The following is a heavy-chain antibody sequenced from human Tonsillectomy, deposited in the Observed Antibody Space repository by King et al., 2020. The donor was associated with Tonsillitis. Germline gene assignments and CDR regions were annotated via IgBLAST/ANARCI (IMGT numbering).Heavy chain of an antibody. CDR2: INNVGSHI. J-gene: IGHJ3*01. Sequence: VQLVESGGGLVKPGGSLRLSCTASGFSFSTYAMTWVRQAPGKGLEWISSINNVGSHIYYADSVRGRFTISRDNAKNSLFLQMNSLRAEDAAVYSCARPYCSVVRCYQRNDAFDRWGLGTLVTDSS. D-gene: IGHD2-15*01. CDR1: GFSFSTYA. CDR3: ARPYCSVVRCYQRNDAFDR. V-gene: IGHV3-21*01.